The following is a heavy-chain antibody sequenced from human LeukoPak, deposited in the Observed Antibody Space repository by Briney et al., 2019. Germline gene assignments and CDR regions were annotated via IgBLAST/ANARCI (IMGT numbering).Heavy chain of an antibody. Sequence: SETLSLTCTVSGGSVSTYYWNWIRQPAGKGLERIGRIYNGENTNYNPSLESRVTISIDRSKNQFSLKLTSVTAADTAVYYCANSISMDFEFWGQGTLVTVSS. CDR2: IYNGENT. J-gene: IGHJ4*02. D-gene: IGHD2/OR15-2a*01. V-gene: IGHV4-4*07. CDR1: GGSVSTYY. CDR3: ANSISMDFEF.